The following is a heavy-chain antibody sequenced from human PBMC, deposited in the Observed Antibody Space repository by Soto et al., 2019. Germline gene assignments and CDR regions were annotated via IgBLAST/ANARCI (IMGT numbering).Heavy chain of an antibody. V-gene: IGHV4-39*01. CDR3: ARLGYDFWSGYSRYSHFDY. CDR1: GGSISSSSYY. J-gene: IGHJ4*02. Sequence: SQTLSLTCTVSGGSISSSSYYWGWIRQPPGKGLEWIGSIYYSGSTYYNPSLKSRVTISVDTSKNQFSLELSSVTAADTAVYYCARLGYDFWSGYSRYSHFDYWGQGTLVTVS. D-gene: IGHD3-3*01. CDR2: IYYSGST.